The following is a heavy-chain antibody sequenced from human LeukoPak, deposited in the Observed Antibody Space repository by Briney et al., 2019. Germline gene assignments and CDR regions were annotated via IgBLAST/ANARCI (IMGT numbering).Heavy chain of an antibody. Sequence: SETLSLTCTVSGGSVSSGSYYWSWIRQPPGKGLEWIGYIYYSGGANYNPSLKSRVTISVDTSKNQFSLKLSSVTAADTAVYYCARAISLNLFYYDSSGYYFDYWGQGTLVTVSS. CDR1: GGSVSSGSYY. CDR3: ARAISLNLFYYDSSGYYFDY. D-gene: IGHD3-22*01. J-gene: IGHJ4*02. CDR2: IYYSGGA. V-gene: IGHV4-61*01.